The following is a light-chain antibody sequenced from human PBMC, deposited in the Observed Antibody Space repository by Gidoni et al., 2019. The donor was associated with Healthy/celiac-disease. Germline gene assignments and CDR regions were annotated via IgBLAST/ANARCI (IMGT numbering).Light chain of an antibody. Sequence: EIVMTQSPATLSVSPGESATLSCRASQRVSSNVAWYQQKPGQAPRPLIYGASTRATGIPARFSGSGSGTEFTLTISSLQSEDFAVYYCQQYKNWPPLTFGGGTKVEIK. CDR2: GAS. V-gene: IGKV3-15*01. CDR1: QRVSSN. J-gene: IGKJ4*01. CDR3: QQYKNWPPLT.